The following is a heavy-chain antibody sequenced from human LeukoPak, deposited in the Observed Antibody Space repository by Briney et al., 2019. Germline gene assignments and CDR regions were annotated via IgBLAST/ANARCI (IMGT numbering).Heavy chain of an antibody. Sequence: SETLSLTCTVSGGSISSYYWSWIRQPPGKGLEWIGYIYYSGSTNYNPSLKSRVTISVGTSKNQFSLKLSSVTAADTAVYYCARVGSGSYLNYYYYMDVWGKGTTVTVSS. D-gene: IGHD1-26*01. CDR3: ARVGSGSYLNYYYYMDV. CDR1: GGSISSYY. J-gene: IGHJ6*03. CDR2: IYYSGST. V-gene: IGHV4-59*01.